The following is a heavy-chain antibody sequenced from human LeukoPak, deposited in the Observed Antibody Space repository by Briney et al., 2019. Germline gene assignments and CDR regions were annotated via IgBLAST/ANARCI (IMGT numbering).Heavy chain of an antibody. Sequence: GGSLRLSCAASGFPFNAYWMTWVRQAPGKGLEWVANIRQDGDTKYYVDSVKGRFTISRDNSKNTLYLQMNSLRAEDTAVYYCAKTLGSSLYYYYGMDVWGQGTTVTVYS. CDR2: IRQDGDTK. CDR1: GFPFNAYW. V-gene: IGHV3-7*03. CDR3: AKTLGSSLYYYYGMDV. D-gene: IGHD3-10*01. J-gene: IGHJ6*02.